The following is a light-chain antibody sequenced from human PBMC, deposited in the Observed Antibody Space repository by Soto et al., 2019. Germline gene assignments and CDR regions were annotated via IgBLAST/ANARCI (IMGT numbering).Light chain of an antibody. CDR3: SSYVAGDILL. V-gene: IGLV2-14*01. CDR1: TSDVGGYES. Sequence: QSVLTQPASVSGSPGQSITISCTGTTSDVGGYESVSWYQQHPGKVPRLMISEVSNRPSGISTRFSGAKSGNTASLTISGLQPEDEADYYCSSYVAGDILLFGGGTKLTVL. J-gene: IGLJ2*01. CDR2: EVS.